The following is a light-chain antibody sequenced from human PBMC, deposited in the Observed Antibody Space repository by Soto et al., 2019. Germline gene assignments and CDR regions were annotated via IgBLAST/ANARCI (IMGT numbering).Light chain of an antibody. J-gene: IGKJ4*01. CDR1: QSINNY. V-gene: IGKV3-11*01. CDR3: QQRTDWPLT. Sequence: EIVLTQSPVTLSLSPGERATLSCRASQSINNYLGWYQQKPGQAPRLLIYDVSNRATGIPARFSGSGSGTDFTLTISSLEPEDFAVYYCQQRTDWPLTFGGGTKVEIK. CDR2: DVS.